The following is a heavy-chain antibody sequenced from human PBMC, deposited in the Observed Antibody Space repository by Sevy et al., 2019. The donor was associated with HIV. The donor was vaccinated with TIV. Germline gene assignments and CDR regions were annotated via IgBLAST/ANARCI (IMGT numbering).Heavy chain of an antibody. J-gene: IGHJ6*02. CDR3: ARFRYYDASGYYYYYYGMDV. V-gene: IGHV3-66*01. D-gene: IGHD3-22*01. CDR2: IDSGGST. CDR1: GFTVSGNY. Sequence: GGSLRLSCEASGFTVSGNYMAWVRLAPGKGLEWVSLIDSGGSTYYADSVKGRFTISRDNAKNTLYLQMNPLRAEDTAVYFCARFRYYDASGYYYYYYGMDVWGQGTTVTVSS.